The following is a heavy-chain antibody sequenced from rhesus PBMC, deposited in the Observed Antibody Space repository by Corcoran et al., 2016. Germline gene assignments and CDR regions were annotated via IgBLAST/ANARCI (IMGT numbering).Heavy chain of an antibody. J-gene: IGHJ4*01. CDR1: GGSISSSY. V-gene: IGHV4-169*02. D-gene: IGHD6-13*01. Sequence: QLQLQESGPGLVKPSETLSVTCAVSGGSISSSYWSWIRQAPGKGLEWIGDIYGSGRSTNYNPSLRSRVTLSVDTSKNRLSLKLSAVTAADTAVYYCASDPYSSWSFDYWGQGVLVTVSS. CDR3: ASDPYSSWSFDY. CDR2: IYGSGRST.